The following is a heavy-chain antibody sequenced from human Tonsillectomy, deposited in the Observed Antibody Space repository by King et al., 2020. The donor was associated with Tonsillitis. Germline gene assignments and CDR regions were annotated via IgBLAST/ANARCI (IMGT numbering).Heavy chain of an antibody. D-gene: IGHD3-22*01. Sequence: QLQESGPGLVKPSETLSLTCSVSGGSINKIIFYWGWIRQPPGKGLEWIGNIHYSGGAYYSPSLKHRVTMSVDTSKNQFSLKLASVSAADTAVYYCARRYYYDNTGYCFDAWGRGILVIVSS. CDR3: ARRYYYDNTGYCFDA. J-gene: IGHJ4*02. V-gene: IGHV4-39*01. CDR1: GGSINKIIFY. CDR2: IHYSGGA.